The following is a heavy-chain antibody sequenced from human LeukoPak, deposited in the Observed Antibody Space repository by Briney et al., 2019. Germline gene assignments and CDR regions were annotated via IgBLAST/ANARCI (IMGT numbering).Heavy chain of an antibody. CDR2: IIPILGIA. V-gene: IGHV1-69*02. J-gene: IGHJ1*01. CDR3: ARVPYSSPEYFQH. CDR1: GGTFSSYT. Sequence: SVKVSCKASGGTFSSYTISWVRQAPGQGLEWMGRIIPILGIANYAQKFQGRVTITADKSTSTAYMELRSLRSDDTAVYYCARVPYSSPEYFQHWGQGTLVTVSS. D-gene: IGHD6-13*01.